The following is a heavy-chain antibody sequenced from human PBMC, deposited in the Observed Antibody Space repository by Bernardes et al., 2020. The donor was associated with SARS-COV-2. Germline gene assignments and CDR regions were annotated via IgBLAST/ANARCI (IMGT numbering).Heavy chain of an antibody. CDR3: ARGEGEGRDYYYYGMDV. CDR1: GGSFSGYY. Sequence: SESLSLTCAVYGGSFSGYYWSWIRQPPGKGLEWIGEINDSGSTNYNPSLKSRVTISVDTSKNQFSLKLSSVTAADTAVYYCARGEGEGRDYYYYGMDVWGQGTTVTVSS. V-gene: IGHV4-34*01. CDR2: INDSGST. J-gene: IGHJ6*02.